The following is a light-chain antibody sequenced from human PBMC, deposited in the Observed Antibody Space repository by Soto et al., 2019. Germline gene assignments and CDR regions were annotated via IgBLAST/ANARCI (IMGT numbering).Light chain of an antibody. CDR2: DVS. V-gene: IGLV2-11*01. Sequence: QSALTQPRSVSGSPGQSVTISCIGTSSDVGGYNYVSWYQQHPGKAPKLMIYDVSKRPSGVPDRFSGSKSGNTASLTVSGLQAEDEADYYCSSYAGSNNLVFGGGTKLTVL. CDR3: SSYAGSNNLV. CDR1: SSDVGGYNY. J-gene: IGLJ2*01.